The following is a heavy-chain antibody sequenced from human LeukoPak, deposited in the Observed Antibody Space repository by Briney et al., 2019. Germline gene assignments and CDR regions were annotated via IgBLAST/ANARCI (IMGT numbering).Heavy chain of an antibody. CDR2: INHSGST. V-gene: IGHV4-34*01. CDR3: ARGQWELLPDWFDP. Sequence: SETLSLTCAVYGGSFSGYYWSWIRQPPGKGLEWIGEINHSGSTNHNPSLKSRVTISVDTSKNQFSLKLSSVTAADTAVYYCARGQWELLPDWFDPWGQGTLVTVSS. J-gene: IGHJ5*02. D-gene: IGHD1-26*01. CDR1: GGSFSGYY.